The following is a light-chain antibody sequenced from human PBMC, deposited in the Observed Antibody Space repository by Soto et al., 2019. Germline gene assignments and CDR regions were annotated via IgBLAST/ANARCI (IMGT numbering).Light chain of an antibody. V-gene: IGLV3-21*04. CDR2: YDS. Sequence: SYELTQPPSVSVAPGKTARITCGGNNIGSKGVHWYQQKPGQAPVLVIYYDSDRPSGIPERISGSNSGNTATLTISRVEAGDEAGYYCQVWDSSGLLFGGGTKLTVL. CDR3: QVWDSSGLL. CDR1: NIGSKG. J-gene: IGLJ2*01.